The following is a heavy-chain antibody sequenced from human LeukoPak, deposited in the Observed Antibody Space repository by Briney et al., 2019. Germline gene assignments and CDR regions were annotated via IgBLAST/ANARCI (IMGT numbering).Heavy chain of an antibody. CDR2: VYYSTNT. CDR1: GDSISSSSYY. J-gene: IGHJ3*02. V-gene: IGHV4-39*01. CDR3: ARHSRSAYSGYENAFDI. D-gene: IGHD5-12*01. Sequence: PSETLSLTCTVSGDSISSSSYYWDWIRQPPGKGLEWIGNVYYSTNTYYNPSLKSRVTISVDTSKNQFSLKLSSVTAADTAIYYCARHSRSAYSGYENAFDIWGQATVVTVSS.